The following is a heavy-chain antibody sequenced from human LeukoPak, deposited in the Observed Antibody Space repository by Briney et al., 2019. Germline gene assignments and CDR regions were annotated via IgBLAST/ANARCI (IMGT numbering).Heavy chain of an antibody. Sequence: PGGSLRLSCAASGFTFSDYYMSWIRQAPGKGLEWVSYISSSGSTIYYADSVKGRFTISRDNAKNSLYLQTNSLRAEDTAVYYCATNWNDDYYYGMDVWGQGTTVIVSS. CDR2: ISSSGSTI. CDR1: GFTFSDYY. D-gene: IGHD1-20*01. J-gene: IGHJ6*02. CDR3: ATNWNDDYYYGMDV. V-gene: IGHV3-11*01.